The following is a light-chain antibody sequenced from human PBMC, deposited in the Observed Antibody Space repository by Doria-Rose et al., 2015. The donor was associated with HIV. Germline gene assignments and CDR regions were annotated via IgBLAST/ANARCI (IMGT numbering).Light chain of an antibody. CDR2: AAS. Sequence: DIQLTQSPSFLSASVGDRVTITCRASQGISSYLGWYQQKPGKAPKLLIYAASTLESGVPSRFSGSGSGTDFTLTIDSLQPGDFATYYCLQFNTYPRTFGGGTKVEIK. CDR1: QGISSY. J-gene: IGKJ4*01. V-gene: IGKV1-9*01. CDR3: LQFNTYPRT.